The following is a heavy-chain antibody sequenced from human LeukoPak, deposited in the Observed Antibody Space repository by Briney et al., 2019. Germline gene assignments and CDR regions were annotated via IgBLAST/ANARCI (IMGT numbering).Heavy chain of an antibody. J-gene: IGHJ4*02. Sequence: GGSLRLSCAASGFTVSSNYMSWVRQAPGKGLEWVSVIYSGGSTYYADSVKGRFTISRDNSKNTLYLQMNSLRAGDTAVYYCARGWYSGSYFDYWGQGTLVPVSS. CDR1: GFTVSSNY. CDR2: IYSGGST. D-gene: IGHD1-26*01. CDR3: ARGWYSGSYFDY. V-gene: IGHV3-66*01.